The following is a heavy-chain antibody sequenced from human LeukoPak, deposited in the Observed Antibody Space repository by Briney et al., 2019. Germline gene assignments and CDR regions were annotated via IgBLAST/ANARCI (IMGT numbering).Heavy chain of an antibody. CDR2: IYYSGST. V-gene: IGHV4-59*01. Sequence: SETLSLTCTVSGGSISSYYWSWIRQPPGKGLEWIGYIYYSGSTNYNPSLKSRVTISVDTSKNQFSLKLSSVTAADTAVYYRARGLARGYSYGHFDYWGQGTLVTVSS. J-gene: IGHJ4*02. D-gene: IGHD5-18*01. CDR3: ARGLARGYSYGHFDY. CDR1: GGSISSYY.